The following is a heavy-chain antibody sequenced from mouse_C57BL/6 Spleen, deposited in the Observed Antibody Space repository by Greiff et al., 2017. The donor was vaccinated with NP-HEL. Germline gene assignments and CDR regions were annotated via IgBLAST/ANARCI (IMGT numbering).Heavy chain of an antibody. D-gene: IGHD1-1*02. Sequence: EVKLVESEGGLVQPGSSMKLSCTASGFTFSDYYMAWVRQVPEKGLEWVANINYDGSSTYYLDSLKSRFIISRDNAKNILYLQMGSLKSEDTATYYCARVKYGGYFDYWGQGTTLTVSS. CDR3: ARVKYGGYFDY. CDR1: GFTFSDYY. CDR2: INYDGSST. J-gene: IGHJ2*01. V-gene: IGHV5-16*01.